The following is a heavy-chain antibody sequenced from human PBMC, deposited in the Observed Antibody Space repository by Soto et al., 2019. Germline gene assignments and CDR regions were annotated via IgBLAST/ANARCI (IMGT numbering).Heavy chain of an antibody. CDR1: GYTFTGHY. J-gene: IGHJ6*02. CDR3: ARDRTVIRFYSSIFDYYGLDV. D-gene: IGHD3-3*01. V-gene: IGHV1-2*04. CDR2: INPKSGGT. Sequence: ASVKVSCKASGYTFTGHYMHWVRQAPGQGLEWLGWINPKSGGTDYAQKFQGWVTMTRDASITTVYMGLSRLRSDDTAVYFCARDRTVIRFYSSIFDYYGLDVWGQGTKVTVSS.